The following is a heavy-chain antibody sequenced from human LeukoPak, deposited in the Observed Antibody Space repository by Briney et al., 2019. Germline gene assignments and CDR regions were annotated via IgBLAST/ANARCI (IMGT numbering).Heavy chain of an antibody. Sequence: SETLSLTCTVSGGSISSSSYYWGWIRQPPGKGLEWIGSIYYSGSTYYNPSLKSRVTISVDTSKNQFSLKLSSVTAADTAVYYCARGGGVTGSYYYYYYYMDVWGKGTTVTISS. V-gene: IGHV4-39*01. CDR1: GGSISSSSYY. CDR2: IYYSGST. D-gene: IGHD3-9*01. J-gene: IGHJ6*03. CDR3: ARGGGVTGSYYYYYYYMDV.